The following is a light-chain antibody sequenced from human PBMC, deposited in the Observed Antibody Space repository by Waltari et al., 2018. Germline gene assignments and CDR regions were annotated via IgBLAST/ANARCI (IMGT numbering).Light chain of an antibody. CDR2: TDS. Sequence: SYELTQPPSVSVSPGQTARITCSGDAFPKQFGYGNQQKSGRAPVLMIYTDSGRPSGIPERFSGSSSGTTVTLTISAVQPEDEADYYCQSAHSNGSDVVFGGGTKLTVL. CDR1: AFPKQF. CDR3: QSAHSNGSDVV. J-gene: IGLJ2*01. V-gene: IGLV3-25*03.